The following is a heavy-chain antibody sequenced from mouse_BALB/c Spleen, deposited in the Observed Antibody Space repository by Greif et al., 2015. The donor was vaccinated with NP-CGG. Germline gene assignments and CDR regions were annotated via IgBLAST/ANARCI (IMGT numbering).Heavy chain of an antibody. CDR3: ARKGVRRAMDY. CDR2: IYPGSGNT. J-gene: IGHJ4*01. V-gene: IGHV1-77*01. D-gene: IGHD2-14*01. Sequence: QVQLQQSGAELARPGASVKLSCKASGYTFTDYYINWVKQRTGQGLGWIGEIYPGSGNTYYNEKFKGKATLTADKSSSTAYMQLSSLTSEDFAVYFCARKGVRRAMDYWGQGTSVTVSS. CDR1: GYTFTDYY.